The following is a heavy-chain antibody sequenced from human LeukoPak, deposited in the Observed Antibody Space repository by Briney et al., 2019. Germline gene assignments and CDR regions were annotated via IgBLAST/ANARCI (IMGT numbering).Heavy chain of an antibody. D-gene: IGHD2/OR15-2a*01. CDR3: ARLRFSIGVDY. CDR1: GGSISSSSYY. V-gene: IGHV4-39*01. J-gene: IGHJ4*02. Sequence: SETLSLTCTVSGGSISSSSYYWGWIRQPPGKGLEWIGSIYYSGSTYYNPSLKSRVTISVDTSKNQFSLKLSSATAADTAVYYCARLRFSIGVDYWGQGTLVTVSS. CDR2: IYYSGST.